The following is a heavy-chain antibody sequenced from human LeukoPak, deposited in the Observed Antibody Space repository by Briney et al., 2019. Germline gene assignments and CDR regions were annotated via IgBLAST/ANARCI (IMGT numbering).Heavy chain of an antibody. V-gene: IGHV4-34*01. Sequence: PSETLSLTCAVYGGSFSGYYWSWIRQPPGKGLEWIGEINHSGSTYYNPSLKSRVTISVDTSKNQFSLKLSSVTAADTAVYYCARVRGRVFDYWGQGTLVTVSS. CDR3: ARVRGRVFDY. CDR1: GGSFSGYY. J-gene: IGHJ4*02. CDR2: INHSGST. D-gene: IGHD3-10*01.